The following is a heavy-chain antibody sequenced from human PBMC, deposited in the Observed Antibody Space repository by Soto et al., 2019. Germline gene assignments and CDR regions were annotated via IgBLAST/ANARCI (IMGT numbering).Heavy chain of an antibody. J-gene: IGHJ6*02. Sequence: SETLSLTCTVSGGSISSSSYYWGWIRQPPGKGLEWIGSIYYSGSTYYNPSLKSRVTISVDTSKNQFSLKLSSVTAADTAVYYCASLGRELEPYYYYYGMDVWGQGTTVTVSS. CDR3: ASLGRELEPYYYYYGMDV. CDR2: IYYSGST. CDR1: GGSISSSSYY. V-gene: IGHV4-39*01. D-gene: IGHD1-1*01.